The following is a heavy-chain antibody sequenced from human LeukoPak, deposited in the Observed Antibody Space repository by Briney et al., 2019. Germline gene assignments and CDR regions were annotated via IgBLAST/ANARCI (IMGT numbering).Heavy chain of an antibody. CDR3: ARRVSWDKTFDY. V-gene: IGHV4-34*01. D-gene: IGHD1-26*01. CDR1: GGSFSGYY. CDR2: INHSGST. Sequence: SETLSLTCAVYGGSFSGYYWSWIRQPPGKGLEWIGEINHSGSTNYNPSLKSRVTISVDTSKNQFSLKLSSVTAADTAVYYCARRVSWDKTFDYWGQGTLVTVSS. J-gene: IGHJ4*02.